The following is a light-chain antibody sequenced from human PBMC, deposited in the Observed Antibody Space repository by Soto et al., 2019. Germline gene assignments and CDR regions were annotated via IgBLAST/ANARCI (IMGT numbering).Light chain of an antibody. J-gene: IGLJ3*02. V-gene: IGLV1-40*01. Sequence: QSVLTQPPSVSGAPGQRVTISCTGSSSNIGAGYDVHWYQQLPGTAPKLLIYRNSNRPSGVPDRVSGSKSGTSASLAITGLQAEDEADYYCQSYDSSLSGSVFGGATKFTVL. CDR1: SSNIGAGYD. CDR2: RNS. CDR3: QSYDSSLSGSV.